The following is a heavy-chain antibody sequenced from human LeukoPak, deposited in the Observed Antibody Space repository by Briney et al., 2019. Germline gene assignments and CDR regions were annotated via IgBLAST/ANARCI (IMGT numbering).Heavy chain of an antibody. D-gene: IGHD3-16*01. J-gene: IGHJ4*02. CDR3: ARGFTAYFDY. Sequence: SETLSLTCAVYGGSFSGYYWSWIRQPPGKGLEWIGEINHSGSTNYNPSLKSRVTISVDTSNNQFSLKLSSVTAADTAVYYCARGFTAYFDYWGQGTLVTVSS. CDR1: GGSFSGYY. CDR2: INHSGST. V-gene: IGHV4-34*01.